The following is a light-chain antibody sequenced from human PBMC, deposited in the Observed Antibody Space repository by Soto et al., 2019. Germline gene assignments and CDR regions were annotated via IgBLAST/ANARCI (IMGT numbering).Light chain of an antibody. CDR2: DVR. J-gene: IGLJ1*01. V-gene: IGLV2-14*01. CDR1: SSDVGGYNY. CDR3: SSYTGSSTHV. Sequence: SALNQPASVSASPGESITISCTGTSSDVGGYNYVSWYQQHPGKAPKLMIYDVRNRPSGVSDRFSGSKSGNTASLTISGLMAEDEADYYCSSYTGSSTHVFGTGTKVTVL.